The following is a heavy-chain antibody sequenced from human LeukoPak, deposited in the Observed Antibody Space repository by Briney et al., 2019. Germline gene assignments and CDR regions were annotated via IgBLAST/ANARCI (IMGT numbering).Heavy chain of an antibody. J-gene: IGHJ4*02. CDR1: GHTFTNSY. CDR3: ARIAVAGTYVDY. Sequence: ASVKVSCKASGHTFTNSYMHWVRQAPGQGLEWMGVINPSGGSTSYAQKFQGRVTMTRDTSTSTVYMELSSLRSEDTAVYYCARIAVAGTYVDYWGQGTLVTVSS. D-gene: IGHD6-19*01. V-gene: IGHV1-46*01. CDR2: INPSGGST.